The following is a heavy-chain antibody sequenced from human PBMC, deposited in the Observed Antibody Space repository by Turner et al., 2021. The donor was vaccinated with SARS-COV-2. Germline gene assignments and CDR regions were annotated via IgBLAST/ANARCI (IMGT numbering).Heavy chain of an antibody. D-gene: IGHD3-10*01. CDR1: GGSISSSPYD. Sequence: QLQLQESGPGLVKPSETLSLTCMVPGGSISSSPYDWGWTRQPPGKGLEWNGSIDYSGGTYYNPSLKSGVTISVDTSKNQFSLKLSSVTAADTAVYYCARRSEGYYGSGSHWFDPWGQGTLVTVSS. CDR2: IDYSGGT. V-gene: IGHV4-39*01. J-gene: IGHJ5*02. CDR3: ARRSEGYYGSGSHWFDP.